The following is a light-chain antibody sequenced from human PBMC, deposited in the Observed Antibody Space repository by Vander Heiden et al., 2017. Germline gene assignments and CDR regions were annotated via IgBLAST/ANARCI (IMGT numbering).Light chain of an antibody. CDR2: GKN. V-gene: IGLV3-19*01. CDR3: NSRDSSASHWV. J-gene: IGLJ3*02. CDR1: SLRSYY. Sequence: SSELTQDPAVSVVLGQTVRITCQGDSLRSYYASWYQQKPGQASLLVFYGKNNRPSGVPDRFSGSRSGNTASLTITGAQAEDEADYYCNSRDSSASHWVFGGGTKLTVL.